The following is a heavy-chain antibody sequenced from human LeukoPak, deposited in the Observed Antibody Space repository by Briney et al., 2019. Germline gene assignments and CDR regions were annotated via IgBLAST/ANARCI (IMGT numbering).Heavy chain of an antibody. CDR1: GYSFTSYW. CDR3: ARTTIGYCSSTSCYVFDY. V-gene: IGHV5-51*01. CDR2: IYPGDSDT. Sequence: AESLKISCQGSGYSFTSYWISWVRQMPGKGLEWMGIIYPGDSDTRYSPSFQGQVTISADKSISTAYLQWSSLKASDTAMYYCARTTIGYCSSTSCYVFDYWGQGTLVTVSS. J-gene: IGHJ4*02. D-gene: IGHD2-2*01.